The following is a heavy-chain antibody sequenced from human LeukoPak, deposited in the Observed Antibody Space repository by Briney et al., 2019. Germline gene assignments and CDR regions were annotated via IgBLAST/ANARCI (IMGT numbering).Heavy chain of an antibody. V-gene: IGHV4-34*01. D-gene: IGHD2-2*01. CDR3: ARGPYQLLYYYYYGMDV. CDR2: INHSGST. J-gene: IGHJ6*02. Sequence: TPSETLSLTCAVYGGSFSGYYWSWIRQPPGKGLEWIGEINHSGSTNYNPSLKSRVTIPVDTSKNQFSLKLSSVTAADTAVYYCARGPYQLLYYYYYGMDVWGQGTTVTVSS. CDR1: GGSFSGYY.